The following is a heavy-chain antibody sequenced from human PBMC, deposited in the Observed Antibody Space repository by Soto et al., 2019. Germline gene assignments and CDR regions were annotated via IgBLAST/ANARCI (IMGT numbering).Heavy chain of an antibody. Sequence: GGSLRLSCSASVFASSGFGMHWFRQAPGKGLEWVAGISNDGVNKFYADYAKGRFTISRDNSKNTLYLQMDSLRADDTAIYYCAADRIAGRLPFDYWGQGTLVTVSS. CDR2: ISNDGVNK. D-gene: IGHD6-6*01. CDR1: VFASSGFG. CDR3: AADRIAGRLPFDY. V-gene: IGHV3-30*03. J-gene: IGHJ4*02.